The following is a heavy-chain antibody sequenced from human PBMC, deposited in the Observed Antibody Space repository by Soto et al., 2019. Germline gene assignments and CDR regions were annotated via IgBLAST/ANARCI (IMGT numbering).Heavy chain of an antibody. D-gene: IGHD4-17*01. CDR1: GFTFSTYA. CDR3: AKDPSYTSVTY. V-gene: IGHV3-23*01. Sequence: EVLLLESGGGLVQPGGSLRLSCAASGFTFSTYAMSWVRQAPGKGLEWVSAIGGSGRTTNYADSVKGRFTISRDTSKNTLYLKMNSLRAEDTAGNYCAKDPSYTSVTYWGQGSLVTVSS. CDR2: IGGSGRTT. J-gene: IGHJ4*02.